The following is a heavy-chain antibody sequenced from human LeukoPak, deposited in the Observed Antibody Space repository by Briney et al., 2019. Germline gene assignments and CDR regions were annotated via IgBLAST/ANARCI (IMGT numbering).Heavy chain of an antibody. J-gene: IGHJ4*02. D-gene: IGHD6-19*01. V-gene: IGHV3-23*01. CDR2: ISGSGGST. CDR3: AKEIKYSSGWDY. CDR1: GFTFSSYA. Sequence: GGSLRLSCAASGFTFSSYAMSWVRQAPGKGLEWVSAISGSGGSTYYADSVKGRFTISRDNSKNTLYLQMNSLRPDDTAVYYCAKEIKYSSGWDYWGQGALVTVSS.